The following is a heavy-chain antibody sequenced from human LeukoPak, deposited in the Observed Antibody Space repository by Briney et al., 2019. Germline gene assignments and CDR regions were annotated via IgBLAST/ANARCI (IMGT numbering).Heavy chain of an antibody. V-gene: IGHV3-7*01. CDR3: ARDGGSAWFFRY. CDR1: GFTFSTYW. J-gene: IGHJ4*02. D-gene: IGHD6-19*01. Sequence: GGSLRLSCAASGFTFSTYWMSWVRQAPGKGLEWVANIKQDGNEKYYVDSVRGRFTISRDNAKNSLHLQMNSLRAEDTAVYYCARDGGSAWFFRYWGQGTLVTVSS. CDR2: IKQDGNEK.